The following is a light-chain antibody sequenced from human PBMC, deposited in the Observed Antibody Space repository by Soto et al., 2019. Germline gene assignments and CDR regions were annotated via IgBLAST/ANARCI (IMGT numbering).Light chain of an antibody. Sequence: DIVMTQSPDSLAVSLGERATVNCKSSQSVLHRSSNKNFLAWYQQKPGQPPKLLISWAPTRESGVTDRFSGSGSETDFALTISSLQAEDVAVYFCQHYYNTPWTFGQGTKVEIK. J-gene: IGKJ1*01. CDR3: QHYYNTPWT. V-gene: IGKV4-1*01. CDR1: QSVLHRSSNKNF. CDR2: WAP.